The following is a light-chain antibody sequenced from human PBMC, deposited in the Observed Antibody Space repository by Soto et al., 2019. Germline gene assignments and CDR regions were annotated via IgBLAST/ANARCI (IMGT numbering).Light chain of an antibody. J-gene: IGKJ2*01. V-gene: IGKV1-5*01. CDR2: DVS. CDR1: QSISNY. CDR3: KQYNSYLYT. Sequence: IQMTQSPSTLSASVGDRVTITCRASQSISNYLAWYQHKPRKAPKLLIYDVSRLESGVPSRFSGSGSGTEFTLPISSLQPDDFATYCCKQYNSYLYTFGQGTKLEIQ.